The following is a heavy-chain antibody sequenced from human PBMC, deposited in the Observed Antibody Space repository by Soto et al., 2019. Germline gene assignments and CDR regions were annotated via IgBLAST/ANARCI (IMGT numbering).Heavy chain of an antibody. CDR3: ATSVYNWNDGFFDY. D-gene: IGHD1-1*01. J-gene: IGHJ4*02. CDR1: GFTFSTYG. V-gene: IGHV3-30*03. Sequence: QVQLVESGGGVVQPGRSLRLSCAASGFTFSTYGMHWVRQAPGKGLEWVAVISYDGVNKYYADSVKGRFTISRDNSKNTLYLQMNSLIAEDTAVYYCATSVYNWNDGFFDYWGQGTLVTVS. CDR2: ISYDGVNK.